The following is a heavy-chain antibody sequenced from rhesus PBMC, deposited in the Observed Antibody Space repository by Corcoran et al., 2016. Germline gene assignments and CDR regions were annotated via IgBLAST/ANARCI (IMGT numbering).Heavy chain of an antibody. CDR2: IHGGSGSI. Sequence: QVQLPESGPGLVKPSETLSLTCAVSGGSISSNSWSWIRQSPGQGLEWIGYIHGGSGSISYNPSLKSRVTISTDTSKNQFSLKLSSVTAADTAVYYCARSPQYRGSWNDWYFDLWGPGTPITISS. J-gene: IGHJ2*01. V-gene: IGHV4-147*01. CDR1: GGSISSNS. CDR3: ARSPQYRGSWNDWYFDL. D-gene: IGHD6-25*01.